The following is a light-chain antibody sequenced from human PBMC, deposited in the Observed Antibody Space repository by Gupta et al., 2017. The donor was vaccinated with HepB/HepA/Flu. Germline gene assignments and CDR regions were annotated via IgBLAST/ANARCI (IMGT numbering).Light chain of an antibody. CDR3: QQHGSYPLLT. Sequence: ESVCTHSPGTLSLSPGDTATLGCRARQSVSSSYLAWYQQMPGQPPRLLIYAASSSVTGIADRFSGSGSGTDFTLTISRREPEDFAVYYCQQHGSYPLLTFGHGTKLDVK. V-gene: IGKV3-20*01. CDR1: QSVSSSY. J-gene: IGKJ3*01. CDR2: AAS.